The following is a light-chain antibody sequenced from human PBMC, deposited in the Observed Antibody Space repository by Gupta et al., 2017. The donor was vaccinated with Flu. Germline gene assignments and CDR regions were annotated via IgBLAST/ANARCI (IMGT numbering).Light chain of an antibody. CDR3: AAWDDSLNGWV. Sequence: QSMLTQPPSASGTPGQSVTISCSGSSSNIGSNDVNWFQQFPGTANKLRIDGSDQWPSGVPDRFSGSKSGTSDSLAISGLQSDDEAEYYCAAWDDSLNGWVFGRGTKMTVL. CDR2: GSD. J-gene: IGLJ3*02. CDR1: SSNIGSND. V-gene: IGLV1-44*01.